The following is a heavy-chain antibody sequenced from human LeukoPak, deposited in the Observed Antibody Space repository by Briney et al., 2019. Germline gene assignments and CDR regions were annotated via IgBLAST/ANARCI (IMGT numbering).Heavy chain of an antibody. J-gene: IGHJ6*02. D-gene: IGHD4-17*01. Sequence: EASVKVSCKASGYTFTSYGISWVRQAPGQGLEWMGWISAYNGNTNYAQKLQGRVTMTTDTSTSTAYMELSSLRSEDTAVYYCAGAPTLDYGDYREDYYYGMDVWGQGTTVTVSS. V-gene: IGHV1-18*01. CDR1: GYTFTSYG. CDR3: AGAPTLDYGDYREDYYYGMDV. CDR2: ISAYNGNT.